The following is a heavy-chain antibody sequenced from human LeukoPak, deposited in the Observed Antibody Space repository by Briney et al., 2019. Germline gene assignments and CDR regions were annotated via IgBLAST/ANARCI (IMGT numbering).Heavy chain of an antibody. CDR1: GFTFSSYA. D-gene: IGHD3-22*01. V-gene: IGHV3-23*01. J-gene: IGHJ4*02. Sequence: PGGSLRLSCAASGFTFSSYAMSWVRQAPGKGLEWVSAMSISGGSTDYADSVKGWFTISRDNSKNTLYLQMNSLRAEDTAVYYCAKGPLGYYDSSGYFDYWGQGTLVTVSS. CDR2: MSISGGST. CDR3: AKGPLGYYDSSGYFDY.